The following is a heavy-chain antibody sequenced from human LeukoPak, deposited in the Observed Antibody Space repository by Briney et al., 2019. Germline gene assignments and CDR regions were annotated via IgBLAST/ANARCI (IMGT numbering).Heavy chain of an antibody. Sequence: ASVKVSCKASGYTFTSYYMHWVRQAPGQGLEWMGIINPSGGSTSYAQKFQGRVTMTRDTSTSTVYMELSSLRSEDTAVYYCARDLYYYDSSGYLIVRPTDYWGQGTLVTVSS. CDR2: INPSGGST. CDR1: GYTFTSYY. V-gene: IGHV1-46*01. D-gene: IGHD3-22*01. CDR3: ARDLYYYDSSGYLIVRPTDY. J-gene: IGHJ4*02.